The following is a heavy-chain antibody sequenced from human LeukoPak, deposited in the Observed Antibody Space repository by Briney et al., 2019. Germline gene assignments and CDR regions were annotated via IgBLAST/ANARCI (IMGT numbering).Heavy chain of an antibody. CDR3: ARGRDYGDPIDY. Sequence: PSETLSLTCTVSGGSISSYYRGWIRQPPGKGLEWIGSIYHSGSTYYNPSLKSRVTISVDTSKNQFSLKLSSVTAADTAVYYCARGRDYGDPIDYWGQGTLVTVSS. J-gene: IGHJ4*02. CDR1: GGSISSYY. V-gene: IGHV4-38-2*02. D-gene: IGHD4-17*01. CDR2: IYHSGST.